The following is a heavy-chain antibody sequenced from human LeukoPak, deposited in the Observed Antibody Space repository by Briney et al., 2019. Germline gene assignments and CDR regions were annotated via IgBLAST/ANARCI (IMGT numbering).Heavy chain of an antibody. CDR3: ASPLLQWFADIKAFDI. V-gene: IGHV4-59*01. Sequence: SETLSLTCTVSGGSISSYYWSWIRQPPGKGLEWIGYIYYSGSTNYNPSLKGRVTISVDTSKNQFSLKLSSVTAADTAVYYCASPLLQWFADIKAFDIWGQGTMVTVSS. J-gene: IGHJ3*02. CDR2: IYYSGST. D-gene: IGHD3-10*01. CDR1: GGSISSYY.